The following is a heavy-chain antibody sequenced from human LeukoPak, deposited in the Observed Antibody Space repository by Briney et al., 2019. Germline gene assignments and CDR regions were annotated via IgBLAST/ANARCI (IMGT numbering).Heavy chain of an antibody. Sequence: GSSVTVSCKPSGGTFTSYAIIWVRQAPGQGLEWMGGIIPVFGTTEYAQKFQGRVTFTADESTSTAYMELSSLKSDDTAVYFCAREAEGLGYCSGGRCYDWYFDIWGRGTLVTVSS. CDR1: GGTFTSYA. CDR2: IIPVFGTT. D-gene: IGHD2-15*01. CDR3: AREAEGLGYCSGGRCYDWYFDI. V-gene: IGHV1-69*01. J-gene: IGHJ2*01.